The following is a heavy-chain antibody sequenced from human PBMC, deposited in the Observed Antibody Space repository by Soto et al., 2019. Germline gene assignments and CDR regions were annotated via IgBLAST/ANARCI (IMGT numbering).Heavy chain of an antibody. Sequence: GESLKISCKGSGYSFTSYWIGWVRQMPGKGLEWMGIIYPGDSDTRYSPSFQGQVTISADKSISTAYLQWSSLKASDTAMYYCASSLYDDRYYYDIYVWSLRTTVPVSS. CDR1: GYSFTSYW. D-gene: IGHD3-16*01. V-gene: IGHV5-51*01. CDR2: IYPGDSDT. CDR3: ASSLYDDRYYYDIYV. J-gene: IGHJ6*02.